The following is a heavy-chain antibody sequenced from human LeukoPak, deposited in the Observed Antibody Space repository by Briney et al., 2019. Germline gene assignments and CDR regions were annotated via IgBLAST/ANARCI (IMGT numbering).Heavy chain of an antibody. Sequence: GASVKVSCKASGGTFSSYAISWVRQAHGQGREWMGGIIPIFGTANYAQKFQGRVTITADESTSTAYMELSSLRSEDTAVYYCASSHGIVGATNWFDPWGQGTLVTVSS. CDR2: IIPIFGTA. D-gene: IGHD1-26*01. CDR3: ASSHGIVGATNWFDP. CDR1: GGTFSSYA. J-gene: IGHJ5*02. V-gene: IGHV1-69*13.